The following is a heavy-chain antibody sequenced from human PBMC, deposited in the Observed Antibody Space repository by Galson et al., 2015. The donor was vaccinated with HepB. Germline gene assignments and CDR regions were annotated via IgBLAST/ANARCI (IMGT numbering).Heavy chain of an antibody. CDR3: AREDRNAYDFFDY. D-gene: IGHD2-15*01. CDR2: ISYNGDTQ. CDR1: GFSFRSYT. V-gene: IGHV3-30*04. Sequence: SLRLSCAVSGFSFRSYTMHWVRQAPGKGLEWMSSISYNGDTQNYVDSVKGRFTTSRDHSKSTLYLQMNGLRPEDTAVYYCAREDRNAYDFFDYWGQGTLVSVSP. J-gene: IGHJ4*02.